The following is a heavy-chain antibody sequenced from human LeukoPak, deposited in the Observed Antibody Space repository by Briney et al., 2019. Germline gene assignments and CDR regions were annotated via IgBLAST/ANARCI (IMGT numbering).Heavy chain of an antibody. J-gene: IGHJ6*02. V-gene: IGHV3-23*01. D-gene: IGHD2-15*01. CDR3: AKWRRYCSGGSCYEGDYGLDV. CDR2: ISGSGPNT. CDR1: GFSFSSYA. Sequence: GGSLRLSCAASGFSFSSYAMSWVRQAPGKGLEWVSDISGSGPNTYYADFVKGRFTISRDNSKNTLDLQMNSLRAEDTAIYYCAKWRRYCSGGSCYEGDYGLDVWGQGTTVTVSS.